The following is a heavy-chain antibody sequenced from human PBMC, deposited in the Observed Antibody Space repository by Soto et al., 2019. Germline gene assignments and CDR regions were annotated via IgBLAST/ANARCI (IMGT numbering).Heavy chain of an antibody. V-gene: IGHV4-39*07. CDR2: IYFSGST. CDR3: ARTIEMATIASRPFDP. D-gene: IGHD5-12*01. Sequence: ASETLSLTCTASGGSIRNSNYNWGWIRQPPGKGLEYIGNIYFSGSTNYNPSLKSRVTISVDTSKNQFSLKLSSVTAADTAVYYCARTIEMATIASRPFDPWGQGTLVTVSS. J-gene: IGHJ5*02. CDR1: GGSIRNSNYN.